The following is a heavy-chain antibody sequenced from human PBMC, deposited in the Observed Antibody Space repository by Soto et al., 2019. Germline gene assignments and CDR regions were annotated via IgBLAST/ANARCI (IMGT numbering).Heavy chain of an antibody. Sequence: GGSLRLSCAASGFTFSSYAMSWVRQVPGKGLEWVSAISGSGGSTYYADSVKGRFTISRDNSKNTLYLQMNSLRAEDTAVYYCAKDVDIVATMDWFDPWGQGTLVTVSS. CDR2: ISGSGGST. J-gene: IGHJ5*02. CDR3: AKDVDIVATMDWFDP. CDR1: GFTFSSYA. D-gene: IGHD5-12*01. V-gene: IGHV3-23*01.